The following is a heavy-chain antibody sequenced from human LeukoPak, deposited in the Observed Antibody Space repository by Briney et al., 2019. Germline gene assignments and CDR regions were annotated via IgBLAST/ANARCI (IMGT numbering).Heavy chain of an antibody. D-gene: IGHD3-10*01. Sequence: GGSLRLSCAASGFTFSSYAMTWARQAPGEGLEWVSVISGSGDATYYADSVEGRFTISRDNSKSTVYLQMHSLRAEDTAVYYCAKRHYYASGSFDYWGQGTLVTVSS. V-gene: IGHV3-23*01. CDR1: GFTFSSYA. CDR3: AKRHYYASGSFDY. J-gene: IGHJ4*02. CDR2: ISGSGDAT.